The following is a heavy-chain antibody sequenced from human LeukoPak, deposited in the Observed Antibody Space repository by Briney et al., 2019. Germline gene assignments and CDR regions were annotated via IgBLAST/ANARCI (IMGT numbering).Heavy chain of an antibody. CDR3: SREDGYGDYGWFDS. D-gene: IGHD4-17*01. CDR2: INGDGSSA. CDR1: GFTFSTYW. Sequence: PGGSLRLSCAASGFTFSTYWMHWVRQVPGKGLVWVSRINGDGSSAGHADSVKGRFTISRDNAKNTLYLQMNSLRADDTAVYYCSREDGYGDYGWFDSWGQGTLVTVSS. V-gene: IGHV3-74*01. J-gene: IGHJ5*01.